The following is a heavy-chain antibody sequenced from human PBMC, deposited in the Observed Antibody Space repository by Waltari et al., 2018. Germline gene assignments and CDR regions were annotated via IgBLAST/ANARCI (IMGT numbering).Heavy chain of an antibody. CDR1: GGTFSSYA. CDR2: IIPIFGTA. J-gene: IGHJ6*02. V-gene: IGHV1-69*08. D-gene: IGHD3-3*01. Sequence: QVQLVQSGAEVKKPGSSVKVSCKASGGTFSSYAISWVRQAPGQGLEWMGRIIPIFGTANYAQKFQGRVTITADKSTSTAYMELSSLRSEDTAVYYCAREGRGFWSGYDYYGMDVWGQGTMVTVSS. CDR3: AREGRGFWSGYDYYGMDV.